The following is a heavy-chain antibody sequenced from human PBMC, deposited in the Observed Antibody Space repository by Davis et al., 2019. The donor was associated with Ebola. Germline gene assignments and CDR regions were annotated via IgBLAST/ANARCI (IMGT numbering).Heavy chain of an antibody. CDR2: VTHTGKT. CDR3: ATTPRYSNYGGYFDY. V-gene: IGHV4-34*01. J-gene: IGHJ4*02. D-gene: IGHD4-11*01. CDR1: GGSFSGYY. Sequence: SETLSLTCAVYGGSFSGYYWTWIRQLPGKGLEWIGEVTHTGKTNYSPSLKSRLTISADTSKNQFSLRLNSVTAADTAMYYCATTPRYSNYGGYFDYWGQGNLVTVSS.